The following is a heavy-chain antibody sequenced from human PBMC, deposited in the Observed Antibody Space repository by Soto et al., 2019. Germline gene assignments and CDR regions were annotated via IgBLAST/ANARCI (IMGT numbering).Heavy chain of an antibody. CDR2: IKEDGSEK. V-gene: IGHV3-7*01. J-gene: IGHJ6*02. CDR1: GFTFSTYW. Sequence: GGSLRLSCAASGFTFSTYWMSWVRQAPGKGLEWVANIKEDGSEKYYVDSVEGRFTISRDNAKNSLYLQMTSLRAEDTALYYCARGWGYFDSSGFPYLYAMDVWGQGTTVTVS. CDR3: ARGWGYFDSSGFPYLYAMDV. D-gene: IGHD3-22*01.